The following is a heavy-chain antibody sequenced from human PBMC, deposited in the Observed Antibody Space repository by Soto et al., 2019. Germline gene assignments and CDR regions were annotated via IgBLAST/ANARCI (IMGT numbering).Heavy chain of an antibody. CDR3: ARGVGSSPPKY. Sequence: SETLSLTCTVSGGSVSVYYWSWIRQSTGQGLEWIGYIYASGSRYYNPSLRSRVTISADTSKNQISLMLTSPPAAAPAVYYCARGVGSSPPKYWGRGTRVTVS. CDR2: IYASGSR. D-gene: IGHD1-26*01. V-gene: IGHV4-59*02. CDR1: GGSVSVYY. J-gene: IGHJ4*02.